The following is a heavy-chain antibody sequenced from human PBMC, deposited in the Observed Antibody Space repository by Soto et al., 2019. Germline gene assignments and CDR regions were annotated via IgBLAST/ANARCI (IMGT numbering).Heavy chain of an antibody. V-gene: IGHV1-69*01. D-gene: IGHD2-2*01. Sequence: QVQLVQSGAEVKKPGSSVKVSCKASGGTFSSYAISWVRQAPGQGLEWMGGIIPIFGTANYAQKFQGRVTITAYESRSTAYMELSSLRSEDTAVYYCAREGNQLLFDYWGQGTLVTVSS. CDR3: AREGNQLLFDY. CDR1: GGTFSSYA. CDR2: IIPIFGTA. J-gene: IGHJ4*02.